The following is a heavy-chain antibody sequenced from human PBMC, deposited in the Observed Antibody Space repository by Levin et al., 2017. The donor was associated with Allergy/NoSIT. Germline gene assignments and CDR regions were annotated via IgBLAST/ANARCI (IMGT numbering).Heavy chain of an antibody. Sequence: LSLTCAASGFTFSSYEMNWVRQAPGKGLEWVSYISSSGSTIYYADSVKGRFTISRDNAKNSLYLQMNSLRAEDTAVYYCARQLGNFWSGYNYFDYWGQGTLATVSS. CDR3: ARQLGNFWSGYNYFDY. D-gene: IGHD3-3*01. J-gene: IGHJ4*02. CDR1: GFTFSSYE. V-gene: IGHV3-48*03. CDR2: ISSSGSTI.